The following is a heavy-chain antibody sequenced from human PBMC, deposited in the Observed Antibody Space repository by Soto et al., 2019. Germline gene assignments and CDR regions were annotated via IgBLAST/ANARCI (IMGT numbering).Heavy chain of an antibody. CDR3: ATTPDPSRDGYYYGMDV. J-gene: IGHJ6*02. D-gene: IGHD6-13*01. CDR2: MYDGSNT. Sequence: GGSLRLSCAASGFTVSSNYMSRVRQAPGKGLGLVVIMYDGSNTYYADSVKGRFTISRDNAKNTLYLQMNSLRAEDTAVYYCATTPDPSRDGYYYGMDVWGQGTTVTVSS. CDR1: GFTVSSNY. V-gene: IGHV3-66*01.